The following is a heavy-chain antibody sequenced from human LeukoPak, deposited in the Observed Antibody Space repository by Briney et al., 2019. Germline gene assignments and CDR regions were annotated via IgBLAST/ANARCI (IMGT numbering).Heavy chain of an antibody. D-gene: IGHD5-24*01. V-gene: IGHV3-21*01. CDR1: GGSFSGYY. J-gene: IGHJ4*02. CDR3: ARVGRGGYVSY. Sequence: PSETLSPTCAVYGGSFSGYYWSWIRQPPGKGLEWVSSISSSSSYIYYADSVKGRFTISRDNAKNSLYLQMNSLRAEDTAVYYCARVGRGGYVSYWGQGTLVTVSS. CDR2: ISSSSSYI.